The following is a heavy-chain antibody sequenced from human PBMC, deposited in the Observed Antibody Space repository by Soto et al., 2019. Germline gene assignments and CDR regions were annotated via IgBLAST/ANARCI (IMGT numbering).Heavy chain of an antibody. Sequence: EVQLVESGGVVVQPGGSLRLSCAASGFTFDDYTMHWVRQAPGKGLEWVSLISWDGGSTYYADSVKGRFTISRDNSKNSLYLQMNSLRTEDTALYYCAKGGPMEMFTISHWGQGTLVTVSS. CDR1: GFTFDDYT. CDR2: ISWDGGST. D-gene: IGHD3-3*02. J-gene: IGHJ4*02. CDR3: AKGGPMEMFTISH. V-gene: IGHV3-43*01.